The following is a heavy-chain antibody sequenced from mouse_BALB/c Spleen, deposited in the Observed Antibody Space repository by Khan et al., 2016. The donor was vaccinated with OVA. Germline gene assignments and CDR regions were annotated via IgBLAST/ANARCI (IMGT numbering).Heavy chain of an antibody. CDR2: IWGGGST. CDR3: AKEVWSYYYAVDY. V-gene: IGHV2-6-5*01. Sequence: VQLQESGPGLVAPSQSLSITCSVSGFSLTDYGVSWIRQPPGKGLEWLGVIWGGGSTFYNSVLESRLSISKDNSKSQVFLKMNSLQTDDTAMYYCAKEVWSYYYAVDYWGQGTSVTVSS. CDR1: GFSLTDYG. D-gene: IGHD2-10*02. J-gene: IGHJ4*01.